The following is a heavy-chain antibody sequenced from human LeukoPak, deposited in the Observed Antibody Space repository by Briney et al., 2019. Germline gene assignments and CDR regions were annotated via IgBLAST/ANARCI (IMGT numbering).Heavy chain of an antibody. CDR2: IYYSGST. D-gene: IGHD6-13*01. V-gene: IGHV4-59*01. CDR3: ARGRYSSSWYYYYYGMDV. J-gene: IGHJ6*02. Sequence: SGTLSLTCGVSGGSITSTNYWSWIRQPPGKGLEWIGYIYYSGSTNYNPSLKSRVTISVDTSKNQFSLKLSSVTAADTAVYYCARGRYSSSWYYYYYGMDVWGQGTTVTVSS. CDR1: GGSITSTNY.